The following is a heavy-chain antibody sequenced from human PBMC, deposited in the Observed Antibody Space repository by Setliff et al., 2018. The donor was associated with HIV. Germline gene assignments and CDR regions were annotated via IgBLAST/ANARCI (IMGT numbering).Heavy chain of an antibody. Sequence: SETLSLTCAVSGYSINSGGYYWVWIRQPALKGLEWIGRIYTSGLTNYNPALKSRVTISVDTSKNQVSLKLSSVTASDTAVYYCARARYIVIRGDAGMDVWGPGTTVNVSS. CDR2: IYTSGLT. CDR3: ARARYIVIRGDAGMDV. CDR1: GYSINSGGYY. D-gene: IGHD3-10*01. V-gene: IGHV4-61*02. J-gene: IGHJ6*02.